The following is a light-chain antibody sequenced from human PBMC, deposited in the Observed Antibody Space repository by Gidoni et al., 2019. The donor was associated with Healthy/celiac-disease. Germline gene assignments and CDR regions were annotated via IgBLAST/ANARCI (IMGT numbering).Light chain of an antibody. CDR2: GAS. CDR3: QQYNNWPIT. V-gene: IGKV3-15*01. CDR1: QSVSSN. Sequence: PATLSVSPGERATLPCRASQSVSSNLAWYQQKPGQAPSLLIYGASTRATGIPARFSGSGSGTEFTLTISSLQSEDFAVYYCQQYNNWPITFGQGTRLEIK. J-gene: IGKJ5*01.